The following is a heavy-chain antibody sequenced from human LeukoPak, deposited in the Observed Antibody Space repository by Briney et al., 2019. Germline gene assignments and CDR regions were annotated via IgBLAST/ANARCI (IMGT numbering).Heavy chain of an antibody. CDR1: GFTFSSYA. CDR3: AKDLLLHFDY. Sequence: GGSLRLSCAASGFTFSSYAMSWVRQAPGKGLEWVSALSGSGDSTYYADSVKGRFTISRDNSKNTLYLQMNSLRAEDTAVYYCAKDLLLHFDYWGQGTLVTVSS. CDR2: LSGSGDST. D-gene: IGHD2-15*01. V-gene: IGHV3-23*01. J-gene: IGHJ4*02.